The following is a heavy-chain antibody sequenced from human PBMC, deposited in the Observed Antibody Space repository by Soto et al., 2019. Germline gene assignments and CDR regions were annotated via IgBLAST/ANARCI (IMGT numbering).Heavy chain of an antibody. D-gene: IGHD1-1*01. CDR2: NNPNNGAT. CDR3: ASHDPGARFDP. J-gene: IGHJ5*02. CDR1: RYIFTAYF. V-gene: IGHV1-2*02. Sequence: ASVKVSCKAPRYIFTAYFMHWVRQAPGKGLEWLGWNNPNNGATHDGLSFQGRVTRTRDTSISTAYMELSSLRSDDTAVYYCASHDPGARFDPWGQGTLFTVSS.